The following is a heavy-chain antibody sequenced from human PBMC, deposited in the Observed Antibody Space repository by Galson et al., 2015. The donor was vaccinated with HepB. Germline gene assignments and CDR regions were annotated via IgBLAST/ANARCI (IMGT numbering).Heavy chain of an antibody. Sequence: SLRLSCAASGFTFSSYGMHWVRQAPGKGLEWVAVISYDGSNKYYADSVKGRFTISRDNSKNTLYLQMNSLRAEDTAVYYCAKDLASNGYSSGWYSVGFDYWGQGTLVTVSS. CDR3: AKDLASNGYSSGWYSVGFDY. CDR2: ISYDGSNK. CDR1: GFTFSSYG. J-gene: IGHJ4*02. V-gene: IGHV3-30*18. D-gene: IGHD6-19*01.